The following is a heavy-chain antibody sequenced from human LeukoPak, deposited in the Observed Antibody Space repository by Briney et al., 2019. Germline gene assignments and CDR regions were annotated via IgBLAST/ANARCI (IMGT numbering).Heavy chain of an antibody. CDR1: GGTFSSYA. Sequence: ASVKVSCKASGGTFSSYAISWVRQAPGQRLEWMGWISAYNGNTNYAQKFQGRVTMTTDTPTSTAYMELRSLRSDDTAVYYCARDFYDSSGYHDYWGQGTLVTVSS. J-gene: IGHJ4*02. D-gene: IGHD3-22*01. CDR2: ISAYNGNT. CDR3: ARDFYDSSGYHDY. V-gene: IGHV1-18*01.